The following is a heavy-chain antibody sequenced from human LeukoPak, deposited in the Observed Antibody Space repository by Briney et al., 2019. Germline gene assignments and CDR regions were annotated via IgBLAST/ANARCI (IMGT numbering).Heavy chain of an antibody. D-gene: IGHD3-10*01. Sequence: GGSLRLSCAASGFTFSSYDMSWVRQAPGKGLEWASAVTASGGSTNYGDSVKGRFTISRDNSKNTLYLQMNSLRAEDTALYYCAKDIYGSGSRYYYYGMDVWGQGTTVTVSS. CDR3: AKDIYGSGSRYYYYGMDV. CDR2: VTASGGST. J-gene: IGHJ6*02. V-gene: IGHV3-23*01. CDR1: GFTFSSYD.